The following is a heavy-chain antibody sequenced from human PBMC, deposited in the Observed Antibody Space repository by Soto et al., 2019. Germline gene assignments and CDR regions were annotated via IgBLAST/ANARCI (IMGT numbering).Heavy chain of an antibody. CDR2: INNDGSEK. CDR1: GFTFSPYW. J-gene: IGHJ4*02. CDR3: ARGSNQDY. Sequence: EVQLVESGGDLVQPGGSLTLSCVASGFTFSPYWMSWVRQAPGRALQWVATINNDGSEKYYADSVKGRFTISRDNARDSRYLLLTSLRAEDMAIYYCARGSNQDYWGQGTLVAVS. D-gene: IGHD2-8*01. V-gene: IGHV3-7*03.